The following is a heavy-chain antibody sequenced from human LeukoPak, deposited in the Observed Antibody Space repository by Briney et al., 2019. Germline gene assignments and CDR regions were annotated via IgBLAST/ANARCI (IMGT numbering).Heavy chain of an antibody. Sequence: GGSLRLSCAASEFTLSSYAMSWVRQAPGKGLEWVSAISGSGGSTYYADSVKGRFTISRDNSKNTLYLQMNSLRAEDTAVYYCAADPIAAAGTGGILFDYWGQGTLVTVSS. CDR3: AADPIAAAGTGGILFDY. J-gene: IGHJ4*02. CDR2: ISGSGGST. D-gene: IGHD6-13*01. V-gene: IGHV3-23*01. CDR1: EFTLSSYA.